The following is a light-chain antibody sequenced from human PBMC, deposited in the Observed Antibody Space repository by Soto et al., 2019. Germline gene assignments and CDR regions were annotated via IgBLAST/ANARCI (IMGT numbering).Light chain of an antibody. CDR3: QQFSSYPLT. Sequence: EIVMTQSPATLSVSPGERATLSCRASQCVSTNVAWYKQKPGQAPSLLIYGASTRATAIPARFIGSESGTDFTLTISRLEPEDFVVYYCQQFSSYPLTFGGGTKVDIK. J-gene: IGKJ4*01. V-gene: IGKV3-15*01. CDR2: GAS. CDR1: QCVSTN.